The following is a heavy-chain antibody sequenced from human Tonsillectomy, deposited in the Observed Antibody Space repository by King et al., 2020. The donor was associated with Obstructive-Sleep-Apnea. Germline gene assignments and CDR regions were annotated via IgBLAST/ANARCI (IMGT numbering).Heavy chain of an antibody. D-gene: IGHD3-9*01. CDR3: ARGIRSLTGYWYYFDY. V-gene: IGHV1-8*01. Sequence: QLVQSGAEVKKPGASVKVSCKASGYTFTSYDINWVRQATGQGLEWMGWMNPNSGNTGYAQKFQGRVIMTRNTSISTAYMEVSSLRSEDTAVYYCARGIRSLTGYWYYFDYWGQGTLVTVSS. CDR2: MNPNSGNT. J-gene: IGHJ4*02. CDR1: GYTFTSYD.